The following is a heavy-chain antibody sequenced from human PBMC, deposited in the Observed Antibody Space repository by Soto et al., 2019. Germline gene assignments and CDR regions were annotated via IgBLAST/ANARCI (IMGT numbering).Heavy chain of an antibody. V-gene: IGHV4-59*01. D-gene: IGHD6-6*01. Sequence: SETLSLTCTVSGGSISSYYWSWIRQPPGKGLEWIGYIYYSGSTNYNPSLKSRVTISVDTSKNQFSLKLSSVTAADTAVYYCAGRRFHVDYWGQGTLVTVSS. CDR1: GGSISSYY. CDR3: AGRRFHVDY. J-gene: IGHJ4*02. CDR2: IYYSGST.